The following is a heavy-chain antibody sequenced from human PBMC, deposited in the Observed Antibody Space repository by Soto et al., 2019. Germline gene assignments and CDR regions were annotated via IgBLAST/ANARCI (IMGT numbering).Heavy chain of an antibody. CDR2: MHRGGST. V-gene: IGHV3-53*01. D-gene: IGHD1-1*01. CDR3: ARVNTTLVDHFDC. Sequence: WVSLRLSCGVSGFSVSGSSIFWVRQATGKGLEWVSLMHRGGSTDNADSVKGRFTTSRDKSKNTLYLHMNGLRVEDTAVYYCARVNTTLVDHFDCWGEGTRGIDSS. J-gene: IGHJ4*02. CDR1: GFSVSGSS.